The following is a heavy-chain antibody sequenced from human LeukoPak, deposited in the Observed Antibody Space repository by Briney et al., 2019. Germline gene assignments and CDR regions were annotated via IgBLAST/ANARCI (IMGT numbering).Heavy chain of an antibody. V-gene: IGHV3-30-3*01. CDR3: ARDVEVLRQYYYGMDV. Sequence: PGGSLRLSCAASGFTFSSYAMHCVRQAPGKGLEWVSVISDDGSNKYYADSVKGRFTISRDNSKNRVYLQMNSLRAEDTAVYYCARDVEVLRQYYYGMDVWGQGTTVTVSS. D-gene: IGHD3-3*01. J-gene: IGHJ6*02. CDR2: ISDDGSNK. CDR1: GFTFSSYA.